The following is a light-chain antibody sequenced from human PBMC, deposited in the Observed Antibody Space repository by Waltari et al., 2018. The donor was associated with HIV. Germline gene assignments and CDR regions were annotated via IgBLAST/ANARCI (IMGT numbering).Light chain of an antibody. CDR3: QQYYSTPPT. J-gene: IGKJ2*01. Sequence: DIVMTQSPDSLAVSLGERAHINCKSSQSVLYSSNNKNYLAWYQQKPGQPPKLLIDWASTRESGVPDRFSGSGSGTDFTLTISSLQAEDVAVYYCQQYYSTPPTFGQGTKLEIK. CDR2: WAS. V-gene: IGKV4-1*01. CDR1: QSVLYSSNNKNY.